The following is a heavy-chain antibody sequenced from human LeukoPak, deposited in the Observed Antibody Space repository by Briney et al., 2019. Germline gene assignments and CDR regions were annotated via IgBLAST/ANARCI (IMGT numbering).Heavy chain of an antibody. CDR2: INPNSGGT. CDR3: ARDKPAEAALDF. CDR1: GYTFTGYY. Sequence: ASVKVSCKTSGYTFTGYYIHWVRQAPGQGLEWMGWINPNSGGTNYAQKFQGRVTMTRDRSINTAYMDLRSLTYDDTAVYYCARDKPAEAALDFWGQGTLVTVSS. V-gene: IGHV1-2*02. J-gene: IGHJ4*02.